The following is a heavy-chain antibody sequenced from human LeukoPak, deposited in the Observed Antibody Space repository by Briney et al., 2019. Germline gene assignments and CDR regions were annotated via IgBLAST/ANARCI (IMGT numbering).Heavy chain of an antibody. CDR2: ISSSSSYI. Sequence: GGSLRLSCAASGFTFSSYSMNWVRQAPGKGLEWVSSISSSSSYIYYADSVKGRFTISRDNAKDSLYLQMNSLRAEDTAVYYCARDGGCCSSTSCPPGDYYYYGMDVWAKGPRSPSP. J-gene: IGHJ6*02. D-gene: IGHD2-2*01. V-gene: IGHV3-21*01. CDR3: ARDGGCCSSTSCPPGDYYYYGMDV. CDR1: GFTFSSYS.